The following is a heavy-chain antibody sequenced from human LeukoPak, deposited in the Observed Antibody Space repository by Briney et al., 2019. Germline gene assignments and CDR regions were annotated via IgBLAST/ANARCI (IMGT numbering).Heavy chain of an antibody. D-gene: IGHD6-13*01. CDR1: GGSISSYY. J-gene: IGHJ5*02. V-gene: IGHV4-59*01. Sequence: SETLSLTCTVSGGSISSYYWSWIRQSPGKGLEWIGYIYYSGSTNYNPSLKSRVTISVETSKNQFSLKLSSVTAADTAVYYCARDGSSSWTAGSFDPWGQGTLVTVSS. CDR3: ARDGSSSWTAGSFDP. CDR2: IYYSGST.